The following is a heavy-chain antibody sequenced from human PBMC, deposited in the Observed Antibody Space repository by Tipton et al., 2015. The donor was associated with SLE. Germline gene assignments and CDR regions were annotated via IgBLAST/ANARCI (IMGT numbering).Heavy chain of an antibody. CDR3: ARDSSSSPGGYWYFDL. J-gene: IGHJ2*01. Sequence: QLVQSGAEVKKPGASVKVSCKASGYTFTSYGISWVRQAPGQGLEWMGWISAYNGNTNYAQKLQGRVTITRDASASTAYMELSSLRSEDMAVYYCARDSSSSPGGYWYFDLWGRGTLVTVSS. V-gene: IGHV1-18*03. CDR2: ISAYNGNT. CDR1: GYTFTSYG. D-gene: IGHD6-6*01.